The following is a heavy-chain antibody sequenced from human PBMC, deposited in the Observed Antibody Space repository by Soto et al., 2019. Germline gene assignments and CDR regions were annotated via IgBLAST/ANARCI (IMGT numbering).Heavy chain of an antibody. J-gene: IGHJ6*02. D-gene: IGHD3-3*01. CDR3: ARDYGVTYYDFWSGYLSGMDV. Sequence: ASVKVSCKAFGYTFTGYYMHWVRQAPGQGLEWMGWINPNSGGTNYAQKFQGRVTMTRDTSISTAYMELSRLRSDDTAVYYCARDYGVTYYDFWSGYLSGMDVWGQGTTVTVSS. CDR2: INPNSGGT. V-gene: IGHV1-2*02. CDR1: GYTFTGYY.